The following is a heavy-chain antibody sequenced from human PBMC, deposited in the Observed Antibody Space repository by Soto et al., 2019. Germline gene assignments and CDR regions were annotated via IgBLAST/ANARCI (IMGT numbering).Heavy chain of an antibody. J-gene: IGHJ4*02. V-gene: IGHV4-39*01. D-gene: IGHD2-21*02. CDR2: FCYSGTT. Sequence: SETLSLTCAVSVGSFSSINYFWGWIRQPPGEGLEWIGTFCYSGTTYYNPCLRSRVTASVDTSRNQFSLSLSSVTAADPAVYFCKMRDEVTSYYINHWGRGTLVTVSS. CDR1: VGSFSSINYF. CDR3: KMRDEVTSYYINH.